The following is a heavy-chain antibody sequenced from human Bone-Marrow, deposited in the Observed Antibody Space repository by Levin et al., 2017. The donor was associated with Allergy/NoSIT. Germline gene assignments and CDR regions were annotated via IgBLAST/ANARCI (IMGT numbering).Heavy chain of an antibody. CDR3: AKGVSYYDFWSGRKYYYYGMDV. J-gene: IGHJ6*02. CDR1: GFTFSSYA. CDR2: ISGSGGST. D-gene: IGHD3-3*01. Sequence: PGESLKISCAASGFTFSSYAMSWVRQAPGKGLEWVSAISGSGGSTYYADSVKGRFTISRDNSKNTLYLQMNSLRAEDTAVYYCAKGVSYYDFWSGRKYYYYGMDVWGQGTTVTVSS. V-gene: IGHV3-23*01.